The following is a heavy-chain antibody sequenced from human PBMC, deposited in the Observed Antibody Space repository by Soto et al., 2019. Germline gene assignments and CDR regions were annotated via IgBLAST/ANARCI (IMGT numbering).Heavy chain of an antibody. CDR1: GFTFSSYA. V-gene: IGHV3-23*01. Sequence: EVQLLASGGGLVQPGGSLRLSCAASGFTFSSYAMSWVRQAPGKGLEWVSAISGSGGSTYYADSVKGRFTISRDNSKNTLYLQMNSLRAEDTAVYYCAKPDYYDSSGYYPYDAFDIWGQGTMVTVSS. CDR3: AKPDYYDSSGYYPYDAFDI. D-gene: IGHD3-22*01. J-gene: IGHJ3*02. CDR2: ISGSGGST.